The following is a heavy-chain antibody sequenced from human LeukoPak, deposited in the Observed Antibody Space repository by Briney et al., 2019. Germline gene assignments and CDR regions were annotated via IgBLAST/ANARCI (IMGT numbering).Heavy chain of an antibody. CDR3: ARGVRGYSYGPFDY. D-gene: IGHD5-18*01. Sequence: SETLSLTCTVSGGSINNDFLTWVRQPAGKALEWIGRLSTSGSTTYNPSLKSRVTISVDTSKNQFSLKLSSVTAADTAVYYCARGVRGYSYGPFDYWGQGTLVTVSS. J-gene: IGHJ4*02. V-gene: IGHV4-4*07. CDR2: LSTSGST. CDR1: GGSINNDF.